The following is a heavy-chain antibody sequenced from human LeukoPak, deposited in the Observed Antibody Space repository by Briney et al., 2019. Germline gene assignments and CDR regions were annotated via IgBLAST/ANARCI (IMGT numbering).Heavy chain of an antibody. V-gene: IGHV3-30*03. CDR3: MTGDHYDF. CDR2: MSYDSSTE. J-gene: IGHJ4*02. CDR1: GFTASGYGFSSFA. Sequence: PGRSLRLSCDGSGFTASGYGFSSFAMYWVRQAPGKGLEWVAVMSYDSSTEYYADSVKGRFTISRDNPKKTLFLQMNNLRPDDTAVYYCMTGDHYDFWGQGTLVTVSS.